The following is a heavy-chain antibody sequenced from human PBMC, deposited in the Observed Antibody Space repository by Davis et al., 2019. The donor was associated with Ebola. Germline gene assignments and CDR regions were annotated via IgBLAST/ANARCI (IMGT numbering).Heavy chain of an antibody. Sequence: GESLKISCAASGFSFSRYWMHWVRQTPGKGLVWVSRINSDGSDTKYADSVKGRFTISRDNGNSTLYLQMNSLRAEDTAVYYCARDRAPDYGDYLVALTYGMDVWGQGTTVTVSS. V-gene: IGHV3-74*03. CDR1: GFSFSRYW. CDR2: INSDGSDT. D-gene: IGHD4-17*01. CDR3: ARDRAPDYGDYLVALTYGMDV. J-gene: IGHJ6*02.